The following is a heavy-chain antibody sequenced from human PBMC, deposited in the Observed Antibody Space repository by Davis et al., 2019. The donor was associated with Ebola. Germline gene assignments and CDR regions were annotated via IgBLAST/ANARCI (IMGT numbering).Heavy chain of an antibody. J-gene: IGHJ4*02. CDR3: ARGYCSGGSCYLFRMEFDY. Sequence: GRFTISRDNAKNSLYLQMNSLRAEDTAVYYCARGYCSGGSCYLFRMEFDYWGQGTLVTVSS. D-gene: IGHD2-15*01. V-gene: IGHV3-11*01.